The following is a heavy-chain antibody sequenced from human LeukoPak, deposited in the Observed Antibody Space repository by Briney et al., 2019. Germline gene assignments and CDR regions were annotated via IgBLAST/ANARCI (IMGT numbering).Heavy chain of an antibody. V-gene: IGHV7-4-1*02. Sequence: ASVKVSCKASGYTFTTYAMNWVRQAPGQGLEWMGWINTNTGSPTYAQGFTGRFAFSLDTSVSTAYLQISGLKAEDTAVYYCARDVRYSSRWFDPWGQGTLVTVSS. D-gene: IGHD6-19*01. CDR2: INTNTGSP. CDR1: GYTFTTYA. CDR3: ARDVRYSSRWFDP. J-gene: IGHJ5*02.